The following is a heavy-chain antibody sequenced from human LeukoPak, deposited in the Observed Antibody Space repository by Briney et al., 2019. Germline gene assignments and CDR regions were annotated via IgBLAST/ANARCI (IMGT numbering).Heavy chain of an antibody. CDR3: ARVRITMVRGGYLTGGRAWDLQYYMDV. J-gene: IGHJ6*03. V-gene: IGHV3-7*01. Sequence: QAGGSLRLSCAASGLSFGNYWMSWLRQAPGKGLEWVAYIKQDESEKYYVDSVKGRFTVSRDNAKNSLYLQMNRLRAEDTALYYCARVRITMVRGGYLTGGRAWDLQYYMDVWGKGTTVTVSS. CDR1: GLSFGNYW. CDR2: IKQDESEK. D-gene: IGHD3-10*01.